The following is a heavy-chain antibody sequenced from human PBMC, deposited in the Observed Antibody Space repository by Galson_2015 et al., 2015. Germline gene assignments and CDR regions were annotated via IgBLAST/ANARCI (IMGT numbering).Heavy chain of an antibody. D-gene: IGHD3-3*01. V-gene: IGHV3-30-3*01. Sequence: SLRLSCAASGFTFSTYAMHWVRQAPGKGLEWVAVISYDGTSRYYTDSVKGRFTISRDNSKNTLYLQMNGLRAEDTAVYYCASPNARLLEWGTSTGYFDYWGQGTLVTVSS. CDR2: ISYDGTSR. CDR3: ASPNARLLEWGTSTGYFDY. CDR1: GFTFSTYA. J-gene: IGHJ4*02.